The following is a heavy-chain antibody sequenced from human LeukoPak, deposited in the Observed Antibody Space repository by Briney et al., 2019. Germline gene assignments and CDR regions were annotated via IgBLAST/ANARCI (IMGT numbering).Heavy chain of an antibody. CDR2: INHSGSI. CDR1: GGSFGGYY. Sequence: SETLSLTCAVYGGSFGGYYWTWIRQSPGKGPEWIGEINHSGSINYNPSLKRRVFMSVDTAKNQFSLKLNSVSAADTAVYYRARGGYFDSSGYPNPLDYWGQGTLVTVSS. V-gene: IGHV4-34*01. J-gene: IGHJ4*02. CDR3: ARGGYFDSSGYPNPLDY. D-gene: IGHD3-22*01.